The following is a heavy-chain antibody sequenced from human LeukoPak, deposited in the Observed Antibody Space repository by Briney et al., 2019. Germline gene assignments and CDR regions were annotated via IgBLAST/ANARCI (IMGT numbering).Heavy chain of an antibody. V-gene: IGHV5-51*01. D-gene: IGHD2-15*01. CDR3: ASEYCSGGNCYFDF. CDR2: IFPGDSDT. J-gene: IGHJ4*02. Sequence: GESLKISCKGSEYSFATYWIGWVRQMPGQGLEWMGIIFPGDSDTRYSPSFQGQVTISADKSISTAYLQWSSLKASDTAIYYCASEYCSGGNCYFDFWGQGTLVTVSS. CDR1: EYSFATYW.